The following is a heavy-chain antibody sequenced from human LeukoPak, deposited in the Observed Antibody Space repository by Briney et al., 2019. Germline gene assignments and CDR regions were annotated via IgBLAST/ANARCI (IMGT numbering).Heavy chain of an antibody. CDR2: IYYSGST. CDR3: ARLWSSGGYLDY. Sequence: SETLSLTCTVSGGSISSSSYYWGWIRQPPGRGLEWIGSIYYSGSTYYNPSLKSRVTISVDTSKNQFSLKLSSVTAADTAVYYCARLWSSGGYLDYWGQGTLVTVSS. V-gene: IGHV4-39*01. J-gene: IGHJ4*02. CDR1: GGSISSSSYY. D-gene: IGHD2-21*01.